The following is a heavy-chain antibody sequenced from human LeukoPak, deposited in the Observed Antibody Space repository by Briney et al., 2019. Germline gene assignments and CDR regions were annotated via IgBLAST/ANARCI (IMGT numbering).Heavy chain of an antibody. J-gene: IGHJ4*02. CDR2: ISSDGSEK. D-gene: IGHD3-22*01. CDR1: GFSFSSYA. CDR3: ARDLYYYDSSGYPFDY. V-gene: IGHV3-30*19. Sequence: GGSLRLSCAASGFSFSSYAIHWVRQAPGKGLEWLSFISSDGSEKYYADSVKGRFTISRDNSKNTLYLQMNSLRAEDTAVYYCARDLYYYDSSGYPFDYWGQGTLVTVSS.